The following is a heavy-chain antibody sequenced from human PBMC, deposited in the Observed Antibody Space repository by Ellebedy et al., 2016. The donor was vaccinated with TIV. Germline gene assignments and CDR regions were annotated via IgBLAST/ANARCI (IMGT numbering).Heavy chain of an antibody. CDR2: VYHSEDT. D-gene: IGHD1-1*01. CDR3: AGIYNGNANLNN. CDR1: GGSISRHY. J-gene: IGHJ4*02. Sequence: MPSETLSLTCTVSGGSISRHYWTWIRQPRGKGLGWIGFVYHSEDTNYNHPLKSRVTMSVDTSKNQFSLNLRSVTAADTAIYFCAGIYNGNANLNNWGQGTLVTASS. V-gene: IGHV4-59*08.